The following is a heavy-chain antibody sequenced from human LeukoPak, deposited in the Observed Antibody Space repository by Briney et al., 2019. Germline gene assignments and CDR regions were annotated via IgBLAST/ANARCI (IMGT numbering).Heavy chain of an antibody. CDR1: SDSIFSSNW. J-gene: IGHJ4*02. D-gene: IGHD2-15*01. CDR2: IFHTGDV. CDR3: ARVVASTSIDS. Sequence: SETLSLTCTVSSDSIFSSNWWSWVRQPPGKGPEWIGSIFHTGDVYYNPSLRSRVTLSIDTSRNQVSLKVTSVTAADTALYYCARVVASTSIDSWGQGILVTVSS. V-gene: IGHV4-38-2*02.